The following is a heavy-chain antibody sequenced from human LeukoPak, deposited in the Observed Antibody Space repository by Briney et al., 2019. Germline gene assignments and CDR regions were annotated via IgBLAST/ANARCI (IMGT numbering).Heavy chain of an antibody. Sequence: GGSLRLSCAGSGFTFSAFAMSWVRQAPGRGLEWVSTITKNGDTAYYEDSVKGRFTISRDNSKNTLYLQMNSLRAEDTAVYYCAKDYCGSYCQAYWGQGTQVTVSS. CDR3: AKDYCGSYCQAY. CDR1: GFTFSAFA. CDR2: ITKNGDTA. D-gene: IGHD1-26*01. V-gene: IGHV3-23*01. J-gene: IGHJ4*02.